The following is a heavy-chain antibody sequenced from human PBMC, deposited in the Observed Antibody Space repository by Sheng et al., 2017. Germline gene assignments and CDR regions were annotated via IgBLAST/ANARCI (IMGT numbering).Heavy chain of an antibody. D-gene: IGHD3-10*01. CDR2: IYRSGST. CDR1: GYSISSGYY. CDR3: VIWFGERHDAFDI. V-gene: IGHV4-38-2*02. J-gene: IGHJ3*02. Sequence: QVQLQESGPGLVKPSETLSLTCTVSGYSISSGYYWGWIRLPPGKGLEWIGSIYRSGSTYYNPSLKSRVTISVDTSKNQFSLKLTSVTAADTAVYLCVIWFGERHDAFDIWGQGTMVTGLF.